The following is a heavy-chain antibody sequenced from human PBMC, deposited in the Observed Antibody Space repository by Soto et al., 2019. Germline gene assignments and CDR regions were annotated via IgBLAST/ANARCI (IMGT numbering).Heavy chain of an antibody. CDR2: IYYSGST. Sequence: PSETLSLTCTVSGGSISSGGYYWSWIRQHPGKGLEWIGYIYYSGSTSYNPSLKNRVTISLDKSNNQFSLRLTSMTAADTAVYYCATLPPRIVVVMTDLPTWGQGTLVTVSS. CDR3: ATLPPRIVVVMTDLPT. CDR1: GGSISSGGYY. D-gene: IGHD2-15*01. J-gene: IGHJ5*02. V-gene: IGHV4-31*09.